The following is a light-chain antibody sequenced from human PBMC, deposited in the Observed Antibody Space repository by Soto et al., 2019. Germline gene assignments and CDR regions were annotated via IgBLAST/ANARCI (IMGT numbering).Light chain of an antibody. CDR2: GAS. Sequence: EIVLTQSPGTLSLSPGERATLSCRASQSVSSNYLAWYQQKPGQAPGLLIFGASHRATGIPDRFSGSGSGTDFTLTISRLEPEDFAVYYCQQYGSSPLTFGGGTKVDIK. CDR1: QSVSSNY. J-gene: IGKJ4*01. V-gene: IGKV3-20*01. CDR3: QQYGSSPLT.